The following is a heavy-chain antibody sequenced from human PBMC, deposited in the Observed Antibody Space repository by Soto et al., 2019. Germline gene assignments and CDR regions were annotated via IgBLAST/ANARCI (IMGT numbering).Heavy chain of an antibody. Sequence: ASVKVSCKASGYTFTHFYITWVRQAPGQGLEWMGAISPHNFNTNYAQKFRGRVTLTTEKSTNTAYMNLRSLTSDDTAVYYCARDEGGYDILTGYYKAHHFDYWGQGVPVTVSS. CDR1: GYTFTHFY. CDR3: ARDEGGYDILTGYYKAHHFDY. CDR2: ISPHNFNT. V-gene: IGHV1-18*01. D-gene: IGHD3-9*01. J-gene: IGHJ4*02.